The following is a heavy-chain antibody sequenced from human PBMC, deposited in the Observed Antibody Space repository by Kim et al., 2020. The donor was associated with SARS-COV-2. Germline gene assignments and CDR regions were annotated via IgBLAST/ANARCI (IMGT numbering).Heavy chain of an antibody. CDR3: ARGFGNNNWFDP. CDR2: INPNSGGT. CDR1: GYTFTGYY. J-gene: IGHJ5*02. D-gene: IGHD3-10*01. V-gene: IGHV1-2*02. Sequence: ASVKVFCKASGYTFTGYYMHWVRQAPGQGLEWMGWINPNSGGTNYAQKFQGRVTMTRDTSISTAYMELSRLRSDDTAVYYCARGFGNNNWFDPWGQGTLVTVSS.